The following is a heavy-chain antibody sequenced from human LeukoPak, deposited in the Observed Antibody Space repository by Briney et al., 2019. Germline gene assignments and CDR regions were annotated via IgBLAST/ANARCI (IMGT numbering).Heavy chain of an antibody. J-gene: IGHJ4*02. CDR2: IYYSGST. CDR1: SGSTSSYY. CDR3: AAGKWLLLLVDY. V-gene: IGHV4-39*07. D-gene: IGHD3-22*01. Sequence: PSETLSLTCTVSSGSTSSYYWSWIRQPPGKGLEWIGSIYYSGSTYYNPSLKSRVTISVDTSKNQFSLKLSSVTAADTAVYYCAAGKWLLLLVDYWGQGTLVTVSS.